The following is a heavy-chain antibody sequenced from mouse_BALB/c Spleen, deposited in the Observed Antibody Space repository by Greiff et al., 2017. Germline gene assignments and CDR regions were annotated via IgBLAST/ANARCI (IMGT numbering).Heavy chain of an antibody. V-gene: IGHV6-6*02. CDR2: IRLKSDNYAT. Sequence: DVKVEESGGGLVQPGGSMKLSCVASGSTFSSYWMSWVRQSPEKGLEWVAEIRLKSDNYATHYAESVKGKFTISRDDSKSRLYLQMNSLRAEDTGIYYCTGGYYGAYWGQGTLVTVSA. J-gene: IGHJ3*01. CDR3: TGGYYGAY. D-gene: IGHD2-3*01. CDR1: GSTFSSYW.